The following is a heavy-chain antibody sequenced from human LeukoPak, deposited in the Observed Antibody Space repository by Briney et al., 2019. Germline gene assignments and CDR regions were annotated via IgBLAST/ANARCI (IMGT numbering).Heavy chain of an antibody. J-gene: IGHJ3*02. V-gene: IGHV3-33*01. Sequence: TGGSLRLSCAASGFTFSSYAMYWVRQAPDKGLEWVAVIWYDGSNKYYIDSVKGRFTISRDNSKNTLYLQMNSLRAEDTAVYYCARGSIESGHAFDIWGQGTMVTVSS. CDR2: IWYDGSNK. CDR1: GFTFSSYA. CDR3: ARGSIESGHAFDI. D-gene: IGHD2/OR15-2a*01.